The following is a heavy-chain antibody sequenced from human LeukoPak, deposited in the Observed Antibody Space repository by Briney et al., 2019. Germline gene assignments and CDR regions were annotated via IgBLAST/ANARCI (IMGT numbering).Heavy chain of an antibody. J-gene: IGHJ5*02. Sequence: SETLSLTCTVSGGSIISSAYSWGWIRQPPGKGLEYIGNIYYSGSAYYNPSLKSRVTLSVDTSNNQFSLRLTSVTVADTAVYYCATLAGESWGQGTLVTVSS. CDR3: ATLAGES. V-gene: IGHV4-39*01. CDR2: IYYSGSA. D-gene: IGHD1-26*01. CDR1: GGSIISSAYS.